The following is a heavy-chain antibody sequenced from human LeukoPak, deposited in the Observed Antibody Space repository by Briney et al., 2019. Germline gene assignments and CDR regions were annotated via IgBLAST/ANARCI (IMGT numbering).Heavy chain of an antibody. CDR1: GGTFSSYA. J-gene: IGHJ4*02. CDR2: IIPIFGTA. Sequence: SVKVSCKASGGTFSSYAISWVRQAPGQGLEWMGGIIPIFGTANYAQKFQGRVTITADKSTSTAYMELSSLRSEDTAVYYCARGAQTGYCSGGSCYSFTVYWGQGTLVTVSS. D-gene: IGHD2-15*01. CDR3: ARGAQTGYCSGGSCYSFTVY. V-gene: IGHV1-69*06.